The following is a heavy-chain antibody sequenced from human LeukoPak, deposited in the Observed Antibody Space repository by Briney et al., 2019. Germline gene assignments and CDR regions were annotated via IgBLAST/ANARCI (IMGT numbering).Heavy chain of an antibody. CDR2: IYYSGST. Sequence: SETLSLTCTVSGGSINSDHWSWIRLPPGKGLEWIGYIYYSGSTNYNPSLKSRVTISVDTSKNQFSLKLSSVTAADTAVYYCARVSGSIDYWGQGTLVTVPS. D-gene: IGHD1-26*01. J-gene: IGHJ4*02. V-gene: IGHV4-59*08. CDR1: GGSINSDH. CDR3: ARVSGSIDY.